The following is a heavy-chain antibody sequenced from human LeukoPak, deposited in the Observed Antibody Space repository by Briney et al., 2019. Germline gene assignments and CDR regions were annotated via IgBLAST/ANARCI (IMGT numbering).Heavy chain of an antibody. Sequence: PSETLSLTCTVSGGSISSYYRSWIRQPAGKGLEWIGRIYTSGSTNYNPSLKSRVTMSVDTSKNQFSLKLSSVTAADTAVYYCAREGFEYSSSSGGYNWFDPWGQGTLVTVSS. CDR2: IYTSGST. D-gene: IGHD6-6*01. CDR3: AREGFEYSSSSGGYNWFDP. J-gene: IGHJ5*02. V-gene: IGHV4-4*07. CDR1: GGSISSYY.